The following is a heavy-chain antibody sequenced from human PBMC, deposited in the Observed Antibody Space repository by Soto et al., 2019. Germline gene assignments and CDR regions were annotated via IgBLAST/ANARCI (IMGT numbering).Heavy chain of an antibody. D-gene: IGHD3-10*01. Sequence: SVKRYWKASGSRIPGQCIHWVCQAPRQGLEWMGWINPNSGGTNYAQKFQGRVTMTRDTSISTAYMELSRLRSDDTAVYYSAIQELVRGLRAFFAYRAQG. CDR1: GSRIPGQC. CDR2: INPNSGGT. J-gene: IGHJ4*02. CDR3: AIQELVRGLRAFFAY. V-gene: IGHV1-2*02.